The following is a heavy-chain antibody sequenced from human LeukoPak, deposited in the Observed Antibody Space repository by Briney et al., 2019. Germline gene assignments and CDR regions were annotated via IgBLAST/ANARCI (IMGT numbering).Heavy chain of an antibody. Sequence: PSETLSLTCTVSGGSISSSSYYGGWIRQPPGKGLEWIGSIFYSGSAYYNPSLKSRVAISVDTSKNQFSLKLSSVTAADTAVYYYARQGGTLNWFDPWGQGTLVTVSS. J-gene: IGHJ5*02. D-gene: IGHD1-7*01. CDR2: IFYSGSA. V-gene: IGHV4-39*01. CDR3: ARQGGTLNWFDP. CDR1: GGSISSSSYY.